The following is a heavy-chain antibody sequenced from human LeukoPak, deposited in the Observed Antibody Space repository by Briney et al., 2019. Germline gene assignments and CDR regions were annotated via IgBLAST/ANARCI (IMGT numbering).Heavy chain of an antibody. CDR3: AREVGVDSQTYYFDY. CDR2: INPSGGST. CDR1: GYTFTSYY. D-gene: IGHD3/OR15-3a*01. V-gene: IGHV1-46*01. Sequence: ASVKVSCKASGYTFTSYYMHWVRQAPGQGLEWMGIINPSGGSTSYAQKFQGRATMTRDTSTSTVYMELSSLRSEDTAVYYCAREVGVDSQTYYFDYWGQGTLVTVSS. J-gene: IGHJ4*02.